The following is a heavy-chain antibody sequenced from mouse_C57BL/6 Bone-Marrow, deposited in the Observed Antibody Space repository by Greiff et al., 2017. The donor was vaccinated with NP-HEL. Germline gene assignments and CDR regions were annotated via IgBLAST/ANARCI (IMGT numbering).Heavy chain of an antibody. Sequence: QVQLQQSGPGILQSSQTLSLTCSFSGFSLSTSGMGVSWIRQPSGKGLEWLAHIYWDDDKRYNPSLKSRLTISKDTSRNQVFLKITSVDTADTATYYCARERYYGSSTEYFDYWGQGTTLTVSS. D-gene: IGHD1-1*01. CDR3: ARERYYGSSTEYFDY. CDR2: IYWDDDK. CDR1: GFSLSTSGMG. V-gene: IGHV8-12*01. J-gene: IGHJ2*01.